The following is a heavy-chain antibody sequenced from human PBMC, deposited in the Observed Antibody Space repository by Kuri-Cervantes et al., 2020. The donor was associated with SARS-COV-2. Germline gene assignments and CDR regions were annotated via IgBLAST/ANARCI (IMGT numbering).Heavy chain of an antibody. CDR2: IWYDGSNK. CDR3: ARGWSGRYYYYYYGMDV. CDR1: GFTFSSYG. D-gene: IGHD3-3*01. J-gene: IGHJ6*02. V-gene: IGHV3-33*01. Sequence: GESLKISCAASGFTFSSYGMHWVRQAPGKGLKWVAVIWYDGSNKYYADSVKGRFTISRDNSKNTLYLQMNSLRAEDTAVYYCARGWSGRYYYYYYGMDVWGQGTTVTVSS.